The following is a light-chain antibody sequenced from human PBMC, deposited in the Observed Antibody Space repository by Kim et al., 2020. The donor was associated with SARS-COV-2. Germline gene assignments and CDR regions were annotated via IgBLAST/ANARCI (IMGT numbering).Light chain of an antibody. CDR2: KDS. J-gene: IGLJ3*02. V-gene: IGLV3-9*01. Sequence: SGALGQTARLTCGGNNIQTLNVHWYRQKPGQAPVLVMYKDSKRPSGIPERFSGSNSGNTATLTISRAQADDEADYFCQVWDSGTWVLGGGTQRTV. CDR1: NIQTLN. CDR3: QVWDSGTWV.